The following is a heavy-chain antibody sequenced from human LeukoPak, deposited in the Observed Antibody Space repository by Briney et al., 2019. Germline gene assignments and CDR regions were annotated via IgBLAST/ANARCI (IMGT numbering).Heavy chain of an antibody. CDR3: AKDLPKKTSIDY. D-gene: IGHD3-22*01. CDR1: GFTFSTFS. CDR2: ISYDGSDK. Sequence: PGGSLRLSCVASGFTFSTFSMHWVRQAPGKGLEWVAVISYDGSDKYYADSVKGRFTISRDNSKNTLYLQMNSLRAEDTAVYYCAKDLPKKTSIDYWGQGTLVTVSS. V-gene: IGHV3-30*18. J-gene: IGHJ4*02.